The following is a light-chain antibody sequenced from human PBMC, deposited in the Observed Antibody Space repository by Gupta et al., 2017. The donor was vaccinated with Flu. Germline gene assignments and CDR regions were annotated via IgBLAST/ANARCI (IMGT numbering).Light chain of an antibody. J-gene: IGKJ4*01. CDR1: HTVSNY. V-gene: IGKV1-39*01. CDR2: AAS. Sequence: DIQMTQSPSSLSASVGDRVTITCRASHTVSNYLNWYQQKEGKAPNLLIYAASNLQSGVPSRFSGGGSGTDFTLTISGLQPEDFATYYCQQSYGTPTFGGGTKVEIK. CDR3: QQSYGTPT.